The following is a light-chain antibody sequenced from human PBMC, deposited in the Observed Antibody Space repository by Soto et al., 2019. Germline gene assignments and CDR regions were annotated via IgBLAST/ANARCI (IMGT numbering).Light chain of an antibody. V-gene: IGLV1-44*01. Sequence: QAVVTQPPSVSGTPGQRVNMSCSGSSSNIGSKSVSWYQHLPQTAPKLLIYSNNQRPSGVPGRFSGSKSGTSASLAISGLXXXXXXXXXCAAWDDSLNVLVFGGGTKLTVL. CDR2: SNN. J-gene: IGLJ2*01. CDR3: AAWDDSLNVLV. CDR1: SSNIGSKS.